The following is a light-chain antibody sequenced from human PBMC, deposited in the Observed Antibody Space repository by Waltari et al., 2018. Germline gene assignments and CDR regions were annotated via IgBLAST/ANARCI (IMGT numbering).Light chain of an antibody. J-gene: IGKJ1*01. V-gene: IGKV1-5*03. Sequence: LAWYQQKPGKAPKLLIYKASNLESGVPSRFSGSGSGTEFTLTISSLQPDDFAIYYCQQYNGYPTFGQGTKVEIK. CDR2: KAS. CDR3: QQYNGYPT.